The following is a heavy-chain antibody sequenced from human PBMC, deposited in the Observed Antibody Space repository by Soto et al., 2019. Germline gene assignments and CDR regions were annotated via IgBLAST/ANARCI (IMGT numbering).Heavy chain of an antibody. D-gene: IGHD3-22*01. CDR3: ARSLTYYYDSSGLYYFDY. CDR2: IFSNDEK. V-gene: IGHV2-26*01. Sequence: SGPTLVNPTETLTLTCTVSGFSLSNARMGVSWIRQPPGKALEWLAHIFSNDEKSYSTSLKSRLTISKDTSKSQVVLTMTNMDHVDTATYYCARSLTYYYDSSGLYYFDYWGQGTLVTVSS. J-gene: IGHJ4*02. CDR1: GFSLSNARMG.